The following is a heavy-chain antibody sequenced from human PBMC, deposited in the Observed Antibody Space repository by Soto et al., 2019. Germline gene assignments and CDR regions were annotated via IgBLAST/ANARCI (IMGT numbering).Heavy chain of an antibody. D-gene: IGHD3-3*01. CDR2: ISYDGSNK. CDR3: AKDPVFGVVTYYYYGMDV. J-gene: IGHJ6*02. V-gene: IGHV3-30*18. CDR1: GFTFSSYG. Sequence: VGSLRLSCAASGFTFSSYGMHWVRQAPGKGLEWVAVISYDGSNKYYADSVKGRFTISRDNSKNTLYLQMNSLRAEDTAVYYCAKDPVFGVVTYYYYGMDVWGQGTTVTVSS.